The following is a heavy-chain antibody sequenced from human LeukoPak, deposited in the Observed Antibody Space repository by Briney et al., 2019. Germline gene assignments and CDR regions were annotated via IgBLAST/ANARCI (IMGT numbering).Heavy chain of an antibody. CDR2: ISRSGGIT. D-gene: IGHD3-16*01. Sequence: GGSLRLSCAASGFTFGNYDYVWVRQAPGKGLEWVSTISRSGGITNYADSVKGRFTVSRDNFMNTLYLRMTSLRAEDTAIYYCTRNGGGLGIWGQGTMVTVS. J-gene: IGHJ3*02. CDR3: TRNGGGLGI. V-gene: IGHV3-23*01. CDR1: GFTFGNYD.